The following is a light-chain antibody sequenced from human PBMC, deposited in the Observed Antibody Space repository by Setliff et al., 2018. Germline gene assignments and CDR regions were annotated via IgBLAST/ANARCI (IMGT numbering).Light chain of an antibody. V-gene: IGLV2-14*01. CDR1: SSDIGVYNY. CDR2: EVS. Sequence: QSVLTQPASVSGSPGQSITISCTGTSSDIGVYNYVSWYQQHPGKAPKFMIYEVSNRPSGVSNRFSGSKSGNTASLTISGLQAEDEADYYCSSYTSSGTDVFGSGTKVTVL. CDR3: SSYTSSGTDV. J-gene: IGLJ1*01.